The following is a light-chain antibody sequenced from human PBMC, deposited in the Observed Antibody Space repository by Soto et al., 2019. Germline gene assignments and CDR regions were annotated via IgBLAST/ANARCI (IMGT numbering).Light chain of an antibody. CDR2: WAS. CDR1: QNVLYGSNNMNY. Sequence: DIVLTQSPDSLAVSLGERATINCKSSQNVLYGSNNMNYLAWYQQKPGQPPKLLIFWASNRESGVPDRFSGSGSGTDFTLTISGLQAEDVAVYYCQQYYSTPLTFGGGTKVDIK. V-gene: IGKV4-1*01. J-gene: IGKJ4*01. CDR3: QQYYSTPLT.